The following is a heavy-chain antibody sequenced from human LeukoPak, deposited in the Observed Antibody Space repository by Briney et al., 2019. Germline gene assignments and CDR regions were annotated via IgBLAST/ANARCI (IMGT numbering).Heavy chain of an antibody. CDR1: GDSINGYY. CDR2: IYSGGST. Sequence: KASETLSLTCTVSGDSINGYYWSWIRQPPGKGLEWIGFIYSGGSTNYNPSLKSRVTISVDTSKNQFALRVNSVTAADTAVYYCARVLAEMAAVWRDDVFDIRGQGTMVTVSS. CDR3: ARVLAEMAAVWRDDVFDI. V-gene: IGHV4-59*01. J-gene: IGHJ3*02. D-gene: IGHD5-24*01.